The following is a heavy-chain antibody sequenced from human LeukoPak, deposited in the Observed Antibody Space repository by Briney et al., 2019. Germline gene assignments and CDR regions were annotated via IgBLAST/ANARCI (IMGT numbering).Heavy chain of an antibody. D-gene: IGHD4-17*01. CDR2: INSDGRST. J-gene: IGHJ4*02. CDR1: GFTFSSYW. CDR3: ARGGGNYGDYVGVY. Sequence: GGSLRLSCAASGFTFSSYWMHWVRQAPGKGLVWVSRINSDGRSTSYADSVKGRFTISRDNAKNTLYLQMNSLRAEDTAVYDCARGGGNYGDYVGVYWGQGTLVTVSS. V-gene: IGHV3-74*01.